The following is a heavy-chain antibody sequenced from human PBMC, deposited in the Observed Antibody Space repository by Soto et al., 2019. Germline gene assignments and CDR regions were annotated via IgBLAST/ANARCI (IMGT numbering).Heavy chain of an antibody. CDR3: ARDPYSSGWYYFDY. D-gene: IGHD6-19*01. CDR1: GYTFTSYG. V-gene: IGHV1-18*01. Sequence: ASVKVCCKASGYTFTSYGISWVRQATGQGLEWMGWISAYNGNTNYAQKLQGRVTMTTDTSTSTAYMELRSLRSDDTAVYYCARDPYSSGWYYFDYWGQGTLVTVSS. CDR2: ISAYNGNT. J-gene: IGHJ4*02.